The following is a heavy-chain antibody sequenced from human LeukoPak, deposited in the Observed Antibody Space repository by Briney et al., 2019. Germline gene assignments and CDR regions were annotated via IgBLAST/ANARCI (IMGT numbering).Heavy chain of an antibody. CDR3: ASQKPSRGYSYGRYYYYYGMDV. D-gene: IGHD5-18*01. J-gene: IGHJ6*02. Sequence: GGSLRLSCAASGFTFDDYAMHWVRQAPGKGLEWGSLISGDGGSTYYADSVKGRFTISRDNSKTSLYLQMNSLRTEDTALYYCASQKPSRGYSYGRYYYYYGMDVWGQGTTVTVSS. CDR1: GFTFDDYA. V-gene: IGHV3-43*02. CDR2: ISGDGGST.